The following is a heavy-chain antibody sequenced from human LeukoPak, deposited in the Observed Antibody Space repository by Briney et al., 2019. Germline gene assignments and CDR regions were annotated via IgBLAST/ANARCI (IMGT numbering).Heavy chain of an antibody. CDR1: GFTFSSYS. V-gene: IGHV3-21*01. J-gene: IGHJ4*02. D-gene: IGHD3-10*01. Sequence: TGGSLRLSCAASGFTFSSYSMNWVRQAPGKGLEWVSSLSSTGNYIYYADSVKGRFTISRGNAKNSLYLQTNSLRAEDTAVYFCAREVTYGDYWGQGTLVTVSS. CDR2: LSSTGNYI. CDR3: AREVTYGDY.